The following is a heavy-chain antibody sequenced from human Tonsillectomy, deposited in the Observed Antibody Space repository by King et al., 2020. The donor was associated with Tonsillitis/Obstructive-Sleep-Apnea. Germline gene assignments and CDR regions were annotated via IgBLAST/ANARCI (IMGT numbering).Heavy chain of an antibody. V-gene: IGHV1-18*01. J-gene: IGHJ4*02. Sequence: QLVQSGAEVKKPGASVKVSCQASGYTFTNYGISWVRQAPGQGLEWMGWISPYNGDTNYAQKLQGRVTMTTGTSTITAYMELRSLRPDNTAVYYFARGSMSHYYDSSGYYTFDYWGQGTLVTVSS. CDR2: ISPYNGDT. D-gene: IGHD3-22*01. CDR3: ARGSMSHYYDSSGYYTFDY. CDR1: GYTFTNYG.